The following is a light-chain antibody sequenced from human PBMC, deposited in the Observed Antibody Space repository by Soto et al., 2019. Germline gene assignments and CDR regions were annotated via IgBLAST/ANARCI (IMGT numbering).Light chain of an antibody. J-gene: IGLJ2*01. CDR2: EVT. CDR1: NSDIGGYNS. V-gene: IGLV2-14*01. Sequence: QSALTQPASVSGSPGQSITISCTGSNSDIGGYNSVSWYQQHPGKAPKVMIYEVTNRPSGVSNRFSGSKSGNTASLTISGLQAEDEADYYCSSYTSSNTLIFGGGTKLTVL. CDR3: SSYTSSNTLI.